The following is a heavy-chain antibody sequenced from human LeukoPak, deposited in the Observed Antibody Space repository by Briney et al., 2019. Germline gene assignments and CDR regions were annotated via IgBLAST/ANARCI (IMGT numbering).Heavy chain of an antibody. CDR3: ARQYYYGSGSYHGDDAFDI. V-gene: IGHV1-18*01. D-gene: IGHD3-10*01. J-gene: IGHJ3*02. CDR1: GYTSSVYG. Sequence: GASVRVSSKASGYTSSVYGVYWVRQAPEQGLEWMGWISAYNGNTNYAQKLQGRVTMTTDTSTSTAHMELRSLRSDDTAVYYCARQYYYGSGSYHGDDAFDISCQGKMVTVSS. CDR2: ISAYNGNT.